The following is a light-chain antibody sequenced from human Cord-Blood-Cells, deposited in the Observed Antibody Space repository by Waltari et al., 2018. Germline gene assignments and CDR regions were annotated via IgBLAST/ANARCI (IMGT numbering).Light chain of an antibody. CDR3: QQSYSTPLT. Sequence: DIQMTSSPSSLSASVADRVTITCRASQSISSYLNWYQQKPGKAPKLLIYAASSLQSGVPARFSGSGSGTDFTLTISSLQPEDFATYYCQQSYSTPLTFGGGTKVEIK. J-gene: IGKJ4*01. CDR2: AAS. V-gene: IGKV1-39*01. CDR1: QSISSY.